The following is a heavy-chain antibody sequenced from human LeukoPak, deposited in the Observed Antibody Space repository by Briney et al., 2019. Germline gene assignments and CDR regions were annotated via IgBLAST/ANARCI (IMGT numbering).Heavy chain of an antibody. CDR2: INHSGST. CDR1: GGSFSGYY. CDR3: ARAGVWFGEPNFDY. V-gene: IGHV4-34*01. D-gene: IGHD3-10*01. Sequence: PSETLSLTCAVYGGSFSGYYWSWIRQPPGKGLEWIGEINHSGSTNYNPSLKSRVTISVDTSKNQFSLKLSSVTAADTAVYYCARAGVWFGEPNFDYWGQGTLVTVSS. J-gene: IGHJ4*02.